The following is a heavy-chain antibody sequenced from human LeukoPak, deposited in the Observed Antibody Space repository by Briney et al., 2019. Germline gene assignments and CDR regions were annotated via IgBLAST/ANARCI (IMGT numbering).Heavy chain of an antibody. V-gene: IGHV3-30-3*01. J-gene: IGHJ4*02. CDR1: GFNFSSYV. CDR2: ISNDGNNI. D-gene: IGHD4-17*01. CDR3: AREAYGDALDQ. Sequence: PGGSLRLSCAAPGFNFSSYVVHWVRQAPGKGLECVAVISNDGNNIHYVDSVKGRFTISRDNTKNTLYLQMNSLRAEDTAVYFCAREAYGDALDQWGQGTLVTVSS.